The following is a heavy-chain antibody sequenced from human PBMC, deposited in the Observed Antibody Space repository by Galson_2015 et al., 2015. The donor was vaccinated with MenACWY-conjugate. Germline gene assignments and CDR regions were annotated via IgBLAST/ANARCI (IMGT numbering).Heavy chain of an antibody. V-gene: IGHV3-21*01. J-gene: IGHJ5*02. CDR3: ARTAGAVPP. D-gene: IGHD6-13*01. CDR1: GFTFSGFS. CDR2: ISATSATI. Sequence: SLRLSCAASGFTFSGFSMNWVRQAPGKGLEWVSSISATSATIDYADSVKGRFTISRDNAKNSLYLQMNSLRAEDTAVYYCARTAGAVPPWGQGTLVTVSS.